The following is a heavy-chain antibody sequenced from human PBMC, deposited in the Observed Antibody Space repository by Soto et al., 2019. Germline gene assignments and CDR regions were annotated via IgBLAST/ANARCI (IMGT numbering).Heavy chain of an antibody. J-gene: IGHJ4*02. D-gene: IGHD2-2*01. CDR3: AKEGDCSSTSCYFDY. CDR1: GFTFSSYA. Sequence: GGSLRLSCAASGFTFSSYAMSWVRQAPGKGLEWVSAIRGSGGRTYYADSVKGRFTISRDNSKNTLYLQMNSLRAEDTAVYYCAKEGDCSSTSCYFDYWGQGTLVTVSS. CDR2: IRGSGGRT. V-gene: IGHV3-23*01.